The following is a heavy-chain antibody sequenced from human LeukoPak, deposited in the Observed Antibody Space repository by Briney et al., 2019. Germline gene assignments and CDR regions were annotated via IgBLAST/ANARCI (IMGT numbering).Heavy chain of an antibody. CDR3: ARDVHYYDSSGYYFQYFQH. CDR2: IYYSGST. Sequence: SETLSLTCTVSGGSISSYYWSWIRQPPGKGLEWVGYIYYSGSTNYNPSLKSRVTISVETSKNQFSLKLSSVTAADTAVYFCARDVHYYDSSGYYFQYFQHWGQGTLVTVSS. J-gene: IGHJ1*01. V-gene: IGHV4-59*01. D-gene: IGHD3-22*01. CDR1: GGSISSYY.